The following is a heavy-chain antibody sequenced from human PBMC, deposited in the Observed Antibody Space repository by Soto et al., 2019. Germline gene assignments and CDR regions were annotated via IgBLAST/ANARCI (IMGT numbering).Heavy chain of an antibody. CDR3: AKALAVAGPYDAFDI. Sequence: PGGSLRLSCAGSGFTFSTYCMNWVRQTPGKGLEWVSSISGSGTNTYYADCVKGRFTVSRDNSKNTLDLQMNSLTAEDTAIYYCAKALAVAGPYDAFDIWGQGTLVTV. J-gene: IGHJ3*02. D-gene: IGHD6-19*01. V-gene: IGHV3-23*01. CDR1: GFTFSTYC. CDR2: ISGSGTNT.